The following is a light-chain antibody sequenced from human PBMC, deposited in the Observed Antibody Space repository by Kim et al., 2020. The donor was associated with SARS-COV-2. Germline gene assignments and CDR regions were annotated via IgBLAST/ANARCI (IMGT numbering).Light chain of an antibody. V-gene: IGKV3-20*01. CDR2: GAS. CDR3: QQYGSSPWT. Sequence: EIVLTQSPGTLSLSPGYRATLSCRASQSVSSSYLAWYQQKPGQAPRLLIYGASSRATGIPDRFSGSGSGTDFTLTISRLEPEDFAVYYCQQYGSSPWTFGQGTKVDIK. CDR1: QSVSSSY. J-gene: IGKJ1*01.